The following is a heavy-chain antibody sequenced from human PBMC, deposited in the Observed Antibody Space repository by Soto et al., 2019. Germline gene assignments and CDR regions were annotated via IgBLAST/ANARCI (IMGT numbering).Heavy chain of an antibody. CDR3: ATQPLYYNSNYFDP. V-gene: IGHV1-18*01. CDR1: GYPFTSQG. D-gene: IGHD3-10*01. J-gene: IGHJ5*02. CDR2: VGPFTGNT. Sequence: ASVKVSCKASGYPFTSQGIIWVRQAPGQGLEWMGWVGPFTGNTNYAQKFQGRLTLTTDTSTTTAYMELRSLTSDDTALYFCATQPLYYNSNYFDPWGQGTLVTVSP.